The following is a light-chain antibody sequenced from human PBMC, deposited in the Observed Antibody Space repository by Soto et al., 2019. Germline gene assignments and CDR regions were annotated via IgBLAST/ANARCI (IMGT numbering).Light chain of an antibody. Sequence: DIQMTQSPSTLSASVGDRVTITCRASQSISSWLAWYQQKPGTAPNLLIYKASTLQSLVPSRFSGSGSGTEFTLTISSLQPDDSASYYCQQYNDNWTFGQGTKVEIK. CDR2: KAS. CDR1: QSISSW. J-gene: IGKJ1*01. V-gene: IGKV1-5*03. CDR3: QQYNDNWT.